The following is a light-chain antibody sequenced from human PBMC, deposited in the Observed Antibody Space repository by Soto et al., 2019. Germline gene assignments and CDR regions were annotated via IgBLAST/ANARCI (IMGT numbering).Light chain of an antibody. CDR1: SSDVGGYNY. Sequence: QSALTQPASVSGSPGQSITISCTGTSSDVGGYNYVSWFQQHPGKAPKLLIYEVNNLPSGVSDRFSGSKSDNTASLTISGLQPGDEADYYFRSYTSRSTQVFGTGTKLTVL. CDR3: RSYTSRSTQV. J-gene: IGLJ1*01. CDR2: EVN. V-gene: IGLV2-14*01.